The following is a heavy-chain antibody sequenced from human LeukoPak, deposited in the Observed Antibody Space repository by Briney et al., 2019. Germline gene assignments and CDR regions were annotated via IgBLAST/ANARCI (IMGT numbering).Heavy chain of an antibody. CDR3: ARDSGAVTTSDWFDP. CDR2: ISAYSGGT. J-gene: IGHJ5*02. D-gene: IGHD4-17*01. Sequence: ASVKVSCKASGYTFTSYGISWVRQAPGQGLEWMGWISAYSGGTNYAQKFQGRVTMTRDTSISTAYMELSRLRSDDTAVYYCARDSGAVTTSDWFDPWGQGTLVTVSS. V-gene: IGHV1-2*02. CDR1: GYTFTSYG.